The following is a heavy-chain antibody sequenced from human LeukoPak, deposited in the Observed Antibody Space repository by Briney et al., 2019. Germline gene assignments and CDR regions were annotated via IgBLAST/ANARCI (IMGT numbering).Heavy chain of an antibody. D-gene: IGHD6-6*01. V-gene: IGHV3-23*01. CDR1: GFTFSSYA. J-gene: IGHJ4*02. Sequence: GGSLRLSCEASGFTFSSYAMSWVRQAPGKGLEWVSAVVGSGGSTFYADSVKGRFTISRDNSKNTLYLQMNSVRAEDTAVYYCARRDGTSSGPYYFDYWGQGTLVSVSS. CDR3: ARRDGTSSGPYYFDY. CDR2: VVGSGGST.